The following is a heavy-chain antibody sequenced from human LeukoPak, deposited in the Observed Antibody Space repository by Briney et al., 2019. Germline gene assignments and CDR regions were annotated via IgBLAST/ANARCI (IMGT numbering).Heavy chain of an antibody. J-gene: IGHJ4*02. CDR1: GFTFSTYA. D-gene: IGHD3-10*01. CDR2: ISGGGDNT. CDR3: ANTPKSVRGAPDY. V-gene: IGHV3-23*01. Sequence: GGSLRLSCAASGFTFSTYAMTWVRQAPGKGLEWVSGISGGGDNTYYADSVKGRFTISRDNSKNTLYLQMNSLRAEDTAIYYCANTPKSVRGAPDYWGQGTLVTVSS.